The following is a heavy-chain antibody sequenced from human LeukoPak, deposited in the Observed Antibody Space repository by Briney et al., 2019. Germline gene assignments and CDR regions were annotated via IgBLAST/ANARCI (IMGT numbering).Heavy chain of an antibody. V-gene: IGHV3-20*04. J-gene: IGHJ4*02. D-gene: IGHD3-10*02. Sequence: GGSLRLSCAASGFTFDDYGMSWVRQAPGKGLEWVSGINWNGGSTGYADSVKSRFTICRDNAKNSLYLQMNSLRAEDTALYYCVQSITMFIGWGQGTLVTVSS. CDR2: INWNGGST. CDR3: VQSITMFIG. CDR1: GFTFDDYG.